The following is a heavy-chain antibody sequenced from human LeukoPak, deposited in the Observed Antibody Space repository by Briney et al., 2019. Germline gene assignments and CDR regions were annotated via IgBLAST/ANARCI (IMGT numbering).Heavy chain of an antibody. CDR3: AREGSYGYNYYYGMDV. J-gene: IGHJ6*02. Sequence: SETLSLTCTVSGGSITSGGYYWSWIRQPPGKGLEWIGEINHSGSTNYNPSLKSRVTISVDTSKNQFSLKLSSVTAADTAVYYCAREGSYGYNYYYGMDVWGQGTTVTVSS. D-gene: IGHD5-18*01. V-gene: IGHV4-39*07. CDR1: GGSITSGGYY. CDR2: INHSGST.